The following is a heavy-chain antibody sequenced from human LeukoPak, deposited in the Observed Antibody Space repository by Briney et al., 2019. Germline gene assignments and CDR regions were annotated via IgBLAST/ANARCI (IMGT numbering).Heavy chain of an antibody. J-gene: IGHJ4*02. V-gene: IGHV4-39*01. CDR1: GGSISSRSYY. CDR2: IYYSGST. Sequence: SETLSLTCTASGGSISSRSYYWGWIRQPPGKGLEWIGSIYYSGSTYYKPSLKSRVTISVDTSKNQFSLKLSSVTAADTAVYYCARQINTAMVYFDYWGQGTLVTVSS. CDR3: ARQINTAMVYFDY. D-gene: IGHD5-18*01.